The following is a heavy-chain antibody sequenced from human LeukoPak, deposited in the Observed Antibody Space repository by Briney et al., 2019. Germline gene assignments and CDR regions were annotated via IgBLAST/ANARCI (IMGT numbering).Heavy chain of an antibody. D-gene: IGHD2/OR15-2a*01. J-gene: IGHJ3*02. CDR3: ARGIGIGAFDT. CDR2: VNVDGRST. Sequence: GGSLRLSCAASGFTFSSYWMHWVRQAPGKGLVWVSRVNVDGRSTTYADSVKGRLTISRDNAKKTLYLQINSLRPEDTAFYYCARGIGIGAFDTSGRGRKVTVSS. V-gene: IGHV3-74*01. CDR1: GFTFSSYW.